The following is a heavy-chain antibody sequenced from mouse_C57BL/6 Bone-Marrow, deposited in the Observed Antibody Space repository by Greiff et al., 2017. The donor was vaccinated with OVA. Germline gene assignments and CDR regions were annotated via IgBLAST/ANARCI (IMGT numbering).Heavy chain of an antibody. CDR2: IHPSDSDT. D-gene: IGHD1-1*01. CDR1: GYTFTSYW. CDR3: AISDGSSYGFAY. Sequence: QVHVKQPGAELVKPGASVKVSCKASGYTFTSYWMHWVKQRPGQGLEWIGRIHPSDSDTNYNQKFKGKATLTVDKSSSTAYMQLSSLTSEDSAVYYCAISDGSSYGFAYWGQGTLVTVPA. J-gene: IGHJ3*01. V-gene: IGHV1-74*01.